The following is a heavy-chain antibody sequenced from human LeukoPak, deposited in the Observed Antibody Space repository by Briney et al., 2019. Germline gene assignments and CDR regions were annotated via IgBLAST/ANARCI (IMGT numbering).Heavy chain of an antibody. CDR3: ARRRYSGSSQHFDY. V-gene: IGHV3-53*01. CDR2: IYSAGNT. CDR1: GFTVSSNS. J-gene: IGHJ4*02. D-gene: IGHD1-26*01. Sequence: PGGSLRLSCTVSGFTVSSNSMSWVRQAPGKGLEWVSFIYSAGNTHYSDSVKGRFTISIDNSKNTLYLQMNSLRAEDTAVYYCARRRYSGSSQHFDYWGQGTLVTVSS.